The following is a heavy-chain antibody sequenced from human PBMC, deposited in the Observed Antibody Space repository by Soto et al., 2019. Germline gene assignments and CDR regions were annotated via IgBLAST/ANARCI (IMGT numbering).Heavy chain of an antibody. J-gene: IGHJ4*02. D-gene: IGHD3-9*01. V-gene: IGHV4-4*08. CDR2: IYYSGST. CDR1: GGSISSYY. CDR3: ARDGYDILTGYYDY. Sequence: SETLSLTCTVSGGSISSYYWSWIRQPPGKGLEWIGYIYYSGSTNYNPSLKSRVTISVDTSKNQFSLKLSSVTAADTAVYYCARDGYDILTGYYDYWGQGTLVTVSS.